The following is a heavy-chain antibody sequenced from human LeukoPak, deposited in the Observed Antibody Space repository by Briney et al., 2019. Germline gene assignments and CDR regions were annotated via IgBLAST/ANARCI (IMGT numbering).Heavy chain of an antibody. V-gene: IGHV3-48*01. CDR3: ARALLWFGELHFDY. D-gene: IGHD3-10*01. J-gene: IGHJ4*02. CDR2: ISSSSSTI. CDR1: GFTFSSYS. Sequence: GGSLRLSCAASGFTFSSYSMNWVRQAPGKGLEWVSYISSSSSTIYYADSVKGRFTISRDNAKNSLYLQMNSLRAEDTAVYYCARALLWFGELHFDYWGQGTLVTVSS.